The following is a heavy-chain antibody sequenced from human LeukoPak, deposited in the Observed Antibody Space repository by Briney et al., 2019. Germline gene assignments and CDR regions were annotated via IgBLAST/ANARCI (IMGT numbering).Heavy chain of an antibody. CDR2: ISWNSGSI. J-gene: IGHJ4*02. CDR3: AKDSGSDGWYFSGLDY. D-gene: IGHD6-19*01. V-gene: IGHV3-9*01. Sequence: GGSLRLSCTASGFTFDDYAMHWVRQAPGKGLEWVSGISWNSGSIGYADSVKGRFTISRDNAKNSLYLQMNSLRAEDTALYYCAKDSGSDGWYFSGLDYWGQGTLVTVSS. CDR1: GFTFDDYA.